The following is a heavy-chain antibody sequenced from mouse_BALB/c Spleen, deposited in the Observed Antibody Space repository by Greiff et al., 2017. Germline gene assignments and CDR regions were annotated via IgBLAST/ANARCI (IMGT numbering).Heavy chain of an antibody. CDR2: IWTGGGT. CDR1: GFSLTSYD. D-gene: IGHD2-2*01. CDR3: VRDGYDWYFDV. V-gene: IGHV2-9-2*01. J-gene: IGHJ1*01. Sequence: QVQLKESGPGLVAPSQSLSITCTVSGFSLTSYDISWIRQPPGKGLDWLGVIWTGGGTNYNSAFMSRLSISKDNSKSQVFLKMNSLQTDDTAIYYCVRDGYDWYFDVWGAGTTVTVSS.